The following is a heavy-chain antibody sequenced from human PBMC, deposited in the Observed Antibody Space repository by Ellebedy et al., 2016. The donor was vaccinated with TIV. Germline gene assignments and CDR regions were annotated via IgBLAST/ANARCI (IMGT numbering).Heavy chain of an antibody. D-gene: IGHD3-10*01. CDR3: ATTTVRYGSGSVLGLPDY. Sequence: GESLKISXKGSGYSFTSYWISWVRQMPGKGLEWMGRIDPSDSYTNYSPSFQGHVTISADKSISTAYLQWSSLKASDTAMYYCATTTVRYGSGSVLGLPDYWGQGTLVTVSS. J-gene: IGHJ4*02. V-gene: IGHV5-10-1*01. CDR1: GYSFTSYW. CDR2: IDPSDSYT.